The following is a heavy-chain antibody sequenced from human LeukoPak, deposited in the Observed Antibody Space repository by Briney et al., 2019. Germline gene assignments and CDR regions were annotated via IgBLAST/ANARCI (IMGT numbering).Heavy chain of an antibody. V-gene: IGHV4-39*07. CDR1: GGSISSSSYY. Sequence: SETLSLTCTVSGGSISSSSYYWGWIRQPPGKGLEWIGSIYYSGSTYYNPSLKSRVTISVDTSKNQFSLKLSSVTAADTAVYYCARGVATVNWYFDPWGRGTLVTVSS. J-gene: IGHJ2*01. CDR3: ARGVATVNWYFDP. CDR2: IYYSGST. D-gene: IGHD5-12*01.